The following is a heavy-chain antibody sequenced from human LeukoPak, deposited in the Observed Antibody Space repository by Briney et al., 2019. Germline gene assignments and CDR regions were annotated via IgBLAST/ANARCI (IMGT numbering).Heavy chain of an antibody. CDR3: ARREDYYDSSGYYLFDY. CDR2: ISAYNGNT. D-gene: IGHD3-22*01. CDR1: GYTFTSYG. J-gene: IGHJ4*02. Sequence: GASVRVSCKASGYTFTSYGISWVRQAPGQGLEWMGWISAYNGNTNYAQKLQGRVTMTTDTSTSTAYMELRSLRSDDTAVYYCARREDYYDSSGYYLFDYWGQGTLVTVSS. V-gene: IGHV1-18*01.